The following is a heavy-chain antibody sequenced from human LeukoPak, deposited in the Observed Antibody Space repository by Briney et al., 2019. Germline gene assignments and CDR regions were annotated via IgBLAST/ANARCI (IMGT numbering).Heavy chain of an antibody. Sequence: ASVKVSCKASGYTFTSYGISWVRQAPGQGLEWTGWISAYNGNTNYAQKLQGRVTMTTDTSTSTAYMELRSLRSDDTAVYYCARDYYYDSSGYYRSPGGLQDWGQGTLVTVSS. CDR3: ARDYYYDSSGYYRSPGGLQD. J-gene: IGHJ4*02. D-gene: IGHD3-22*01. CDR1: GYTFTSYG. V-gene: IGHV1-18*01. CDR2: ISAYNGNT.